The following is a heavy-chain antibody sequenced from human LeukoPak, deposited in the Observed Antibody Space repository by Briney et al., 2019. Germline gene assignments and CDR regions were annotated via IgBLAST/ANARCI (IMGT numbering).Heavy chain of an antibody. D-gene: IGHD3-22*01. CDR3: ARFSEYYHSSVHYLDY. V-gene: IGHV4-59*01. J-gene: IGHJ4*02. CDR2: IYYTGST. CDR1: GGSINGYY. Sequence: SETLSLTCTVSGGSINGYYWSWIRQSPGKGLESLGYIYYTGSTNYNPSLKSRVTMSVDTSRNQFFLRLSSVTAADTAVYYCARFSEYYHSSVHYLDYWGQGTLVSVSS.